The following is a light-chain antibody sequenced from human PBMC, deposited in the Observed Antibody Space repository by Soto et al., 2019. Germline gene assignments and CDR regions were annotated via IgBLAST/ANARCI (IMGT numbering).Light chain of an antibody. Sequence: EIVFTQSPATLSLSPGERATLSCRASQSVSSYLAWYQQKPGQAHRLLIYDATNRATGIAARFSGSGSGTAFTLAISRVEPEDFAVYFCQQYADSPITFGQGTRL. CDR1: QSVSSY. CDR2: DAT. CDR3: QQYADSPIT. J-gene: IGKJ5*01. V-gene: IGKV3-11*01.